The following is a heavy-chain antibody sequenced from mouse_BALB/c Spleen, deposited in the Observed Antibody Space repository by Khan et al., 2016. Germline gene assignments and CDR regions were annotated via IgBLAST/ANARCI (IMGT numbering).Heavy chain of an antibody. D-gene: IGHD1-1*01. CDR3: EGSTQSLYAMDY. CDR1: GYSFTSYY. CDR2: IDPFNGGT. J-gene: IGHJ4*01. Sequence: EVQLKESGPELMKPGASVKISCKASGYSFTSYYMHWVKQSHGKSLEWIGYIDPFNGGTSYNQKFKGKATLTVDNSSSTAYMHLSSLTSEDSAVYYCEGSTQSLYAMDYRGQGSSVTVSS. V-gene: IGHV1S135*01.